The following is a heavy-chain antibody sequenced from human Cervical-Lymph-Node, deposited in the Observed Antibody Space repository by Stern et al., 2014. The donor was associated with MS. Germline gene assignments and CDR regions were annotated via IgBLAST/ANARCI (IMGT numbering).Heavy chain of an antibody. D-gene: IGHD1-1*01. Sequence: QVQLQESGPGLVKPSQTLSLTCTVSGASVSSEDFHWTWIRQPAGKGPEWIGRIHSSGVTNYNPSLKSRVTMSLDTSKNQFSLHLSSMTAADTAVYYCANNWNDVGFDPWGQGILVTVSS. V-gene: IGHV4-61*02. CDR3: ANNWNDVGFDP. CDR2: IHSSGVT. J-gene: IGHJ5*02. CDR1: GASVSSEDFH.